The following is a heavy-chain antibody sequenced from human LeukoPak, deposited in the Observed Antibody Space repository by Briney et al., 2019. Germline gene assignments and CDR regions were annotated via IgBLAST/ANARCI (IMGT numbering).Heavy chain of an antibody. V-gene: IGHV3-21*01. Sequence: PGGSLRLSCAASGFTFSSYSMNWVRQAPGKGLEWVSSISSSSSYIYYADSVKGRFTISRDNAKNSLYLQMNSLRAEDTAVYYCARERGVPGGDSNRHFDYWGQGTLVSVSS. CDR2: ISSSSSYI. D-gene: IGHD3-16*01. CDR1: GFTFSSYS. CDR3: ARERGVPGGDSNRHFDY. J-gene: IGHJ4*02.